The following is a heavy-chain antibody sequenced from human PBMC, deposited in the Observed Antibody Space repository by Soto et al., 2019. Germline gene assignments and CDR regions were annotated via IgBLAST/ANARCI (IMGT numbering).Heavy chain of an antibody. CDR3: AKDHWVRHNTGFPWDV. Sequence: EVHLLESGGALAQPGGSLRLSCIASGFTFSNYAMSWVRQSPGKELEWVSTINGGGDRTYYTDSVKGRFTVSRDNSKNMLSLQMNSLNAEDTALYYCAKDHWVRHNTGFPWDVWGLGTLVNVTS. CDR2: INGGGDRT. J-gene: IGHJ4*02. V-gene: IGHV3-23*01. CDR1: GFTFSNYA. D-gene: IGHD2-8*02.